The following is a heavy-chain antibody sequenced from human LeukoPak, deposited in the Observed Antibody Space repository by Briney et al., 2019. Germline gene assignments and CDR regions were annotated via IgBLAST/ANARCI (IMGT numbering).Heavy chain of an antibody. CDR3: AKAHYSSYYYGMDV. CDR2: ISWNSGSI. J-gene: IGHJ6*02. CDR1: GFTFDDYA. D-gene: IGHD4-11*01. Sequence: GGSLRLSCAASGFTFDDYAMHWVRQAPGKGLEWVSGISWNSGSIGYADSVKGRFTISRDNAKNSLYLQMNSLRAEDTALYYCAKAHYSSYYYGMDVWGQGTTVTVSS. V-gene: IGHV3-9*01.